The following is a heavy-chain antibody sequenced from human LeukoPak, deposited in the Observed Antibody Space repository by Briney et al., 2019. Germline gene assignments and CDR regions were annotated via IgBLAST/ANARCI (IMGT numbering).Heavy chain of an antibody. Sequence: GGSLRLSCAASGFTVSSNYMNWVRQAPGKGLEWVSVIYSGGSTYYTDSVKGRFNISRDNAENSLYLQMNNLRADDTAVYYCARDRSGSYPYYFDYWGQGTLVTVSS. CDR2: IYSGGST. D-gene: IGHD1-26*01. J-gene: IGHJ4*02. V-gene: IGHV3-53*01. CDR1: GFTVSSNY. CDR3: ARDRSGSYPYYFDY.